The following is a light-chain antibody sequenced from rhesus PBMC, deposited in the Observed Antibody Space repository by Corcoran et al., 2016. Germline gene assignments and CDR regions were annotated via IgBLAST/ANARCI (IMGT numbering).Light chain of an antibody. CDR1: QDITNT. CDR2: KAA. J-gene: IGKJ2*01. CDR3: QHGYGTPLYS. V-gene: IGKV1-25*01. Sequence: DIQMTQSPSSLSASIGDRVTITCQASQDITNTLAWYQQKPGKVPNLLIYKAATLNSGVPSRFSGSGSGTDFTLTISSLQPEDFASYYCQHGYGTPLYSFGQGTKVEIK.